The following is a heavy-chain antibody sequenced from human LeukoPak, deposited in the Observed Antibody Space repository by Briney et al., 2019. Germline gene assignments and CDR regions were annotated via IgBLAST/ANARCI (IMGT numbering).Heavy chain of an antibody. CDR2: IYHSGST. Sequence: SETLSLTCAVSGGSISSGGYSWSWIRQPPGKGLEWIGYIYHSGSTYYNPSLKSRVTISVDRSKNQFSLKLSSVTAADTAVYYCARAPGWELLPYYFDYWGQGTLVTVSS. CDR1: GGSISSGGYS. CDR3: ARAPGWELLPYYFDY. D-gene: IGHD1-26*01. V-gene: IGHV4-30-2*01. J-gene: IGHJ4*02.